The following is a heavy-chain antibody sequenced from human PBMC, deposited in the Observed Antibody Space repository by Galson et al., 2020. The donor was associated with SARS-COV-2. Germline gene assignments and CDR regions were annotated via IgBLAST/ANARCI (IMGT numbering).Heavy chain of an antibody. Sequence: GESLKISCAASGFTVSDYYMTWVRQAPGKGLQWVSFLYSDGSTYYADSVKGRFTISGDNSKNTLYLQMNDLRAEDTAVYHCARRPYYYYGLDVWGQGITVTVSS. CDR2: LYSDGST. CDR3: ARRPYYYYGLDV. CDR1: GFTVSDYY. V-gene: IGHV3-66*01. J-gene: IGHJ6*02.